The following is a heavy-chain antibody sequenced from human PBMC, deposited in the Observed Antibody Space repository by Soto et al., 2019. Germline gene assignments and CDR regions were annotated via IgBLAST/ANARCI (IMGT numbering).Heavy chain of an antibody. V-gene: IGHV3-23*01. CDR3: AKAQGGSYFDY. Sequence: XEFLRLAFGASGLPFSSNAMSWVRQAPGKGLEWVSGISSSGGSTYYADSVKGRFTISRDNSKNMLYLQMNNLRAEDTAVYYCAKAQGGSYFDYWGQGTLVTVSS. CDR2: ISSSGGST. J-gene: IGHJ4*02. CDR1: GLPFSSNA. D-gene: IGHD2-15*01.